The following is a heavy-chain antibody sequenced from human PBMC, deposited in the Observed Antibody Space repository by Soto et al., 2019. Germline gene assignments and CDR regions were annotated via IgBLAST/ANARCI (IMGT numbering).Heavy chain of an antibody. CDR2: ISAHNDNT. J-gene: IGHJ4*02. V-gene: IGHV1-18*01. D-gene: IGHD1-1*01. Sequence: QVHLVQSGAEVRKPGASVKVSCKGSGYTFTSYGIAWVRQAPGQGLEWMGWISAHNDNTNYAQKVQGRVTVTRDTSTCTAYMELRNLRSDDTAVYYCARGRYGDYWGQGALVTVSS. CDR3: ARGRYGDY. CDR1: GYTFTSYG.